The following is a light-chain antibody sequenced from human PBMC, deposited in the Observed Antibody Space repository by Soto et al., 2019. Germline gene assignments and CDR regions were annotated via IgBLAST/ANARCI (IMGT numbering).Light chain of an antibody. CDR1: QNVKTR. CDR3: QEYDEWPLT. J-gene: IGKJ4*01. CDR2: DAF. V-gene: IGKV3-15*01. Sequence: EKVMTQSPATLSVSPGERATLSCRASQNVKTRLAWYQQKPGQAPRLLIYDAFTRATGIPARFSGSASGTEFTLTISSLQSEDFAVYNCQEYDEWPLTCGGGTKVESK.